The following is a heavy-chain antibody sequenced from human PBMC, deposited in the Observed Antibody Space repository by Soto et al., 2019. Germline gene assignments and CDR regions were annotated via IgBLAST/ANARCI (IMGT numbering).Heavy chain of an antibody. Sequence: QVQLQQWGAGLLKPSETLSLTCAVYGGSFSGYYWSWIRQPPGKGLEWIGEINHSGSTNYNPSLTSRVTISVDTSKNQFSLKLSSGTAADTAVYYCARGDLRGFGELLGPMAVWGKGTTVTVSS. J-gene: IGHJ6*03. D-gene: IGHD3-10*01. V-gene: IGHV4-34*01. CDR3: ARGDLRGFGELLGPMAV. CDR1: GGSFSGYY. CDR2: INHSGST.